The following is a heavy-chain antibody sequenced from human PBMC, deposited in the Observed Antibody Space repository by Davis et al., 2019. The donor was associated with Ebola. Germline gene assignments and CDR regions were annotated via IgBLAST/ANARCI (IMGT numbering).Heavy chain of an antibody. J-gene: IGHJ4*02. CDR1: GFTFSSYA. CDR3: AKVYYDFWSGYYLFDY. CDR2: ISGSGGST. V-gene: IGHV3-23*01. Sequence: GESLKISCAASGFTFSSYAMSWVRQAPGKGLEWVSAISGSGGSTYYADSVKGRFTISRDNSKNTLYLQMNSLRAEDTAVYYCAKVYYDFWSGYYLFDYWGQGTLVTVSS. D-gene: IGHD3-3*01.